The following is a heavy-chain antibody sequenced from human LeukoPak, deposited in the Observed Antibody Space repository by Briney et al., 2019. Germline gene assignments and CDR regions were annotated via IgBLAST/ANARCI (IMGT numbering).Heavy chain of an antibody. J-gene: IGHJ6*02. D-gene: IGHD5-18*01. CDR2: IKEDGSEK. V-gene: IGHV3-7*01. CDR1: ESTFSSHW. CDR3: CRRWLNYYYGMDV. Sequence: GGSLRLSCAASESTFSSHWMSWVRQAPGKGLEWVANIKEDGSEKYYVDSVKGRFTISRDNAKNSLYLQMNSLRAEDTAVYYCCRRWLNYYYGMDVWGQGTTVTVSS.